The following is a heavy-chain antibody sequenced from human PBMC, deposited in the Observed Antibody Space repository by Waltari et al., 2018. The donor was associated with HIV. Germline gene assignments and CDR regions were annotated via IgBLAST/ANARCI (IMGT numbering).Heavy chain of an antibody. Sequence: QVQLQQWGAGLLKPSETLSLTCAVYGGSLSQNFWSWIRQLPGQGLGWIGEINQSGNTRYNPSLKRRVTTSVDTSKKQFSLKLRSVTAADTAMYYCARVFGGGHFDSWGQG. CDR3: ARVFGGGHFDS. D-gene: IGHD3-10*01. CDR1: GGSLSQNF. CDR2: INQSGNT. V-gene: IGHV4-34*02. J-gene: IGHJ4*02.